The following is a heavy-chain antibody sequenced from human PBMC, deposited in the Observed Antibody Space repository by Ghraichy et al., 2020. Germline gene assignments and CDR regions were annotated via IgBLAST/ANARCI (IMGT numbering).Heavy chain of an antibody. Sequence: LSLTCAASGFTFSNAWMSWVRQAPGKGLEWVGRIKSKTDGGTTDYAAPVKGRFTISRDDSKNTLYLQMNSLKTEDTAVYYCTTVFSPGIREQWLVPEYFQHWGQGTLVTVSS. CDR1: GFTFSNAW. CDR2: IKSKTDGGTT. CDR3: TTVFSPGIREQWLVPEYFQH. V-gene: IGHV3-15*01. J-gene: IGHJ1*01. D-gene: IGHD6-19*01.